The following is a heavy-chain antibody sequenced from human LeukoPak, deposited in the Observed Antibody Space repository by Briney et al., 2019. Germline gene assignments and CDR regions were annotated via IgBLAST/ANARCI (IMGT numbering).Heavy chain of an antibody. V-gene: IGHV3-23*01. CDR2: ISGSGGGT. D-gene: IGHD3-3*01. J-gene: IGHJ4*02. CDR1: GFTFSSYA. Sequence: HTGGSLRLSCAASGFTFSSYAMSWVRQAPGKGLEWVSAISGSGGGTYYADSVKGRFTISRDNAKNSLYLQMNSLRAEDTAVYYCARGGRAIFGVVITYFDYWGQGTLVTVSS. CDR3: ARGGRAIFGVVITYFDY.